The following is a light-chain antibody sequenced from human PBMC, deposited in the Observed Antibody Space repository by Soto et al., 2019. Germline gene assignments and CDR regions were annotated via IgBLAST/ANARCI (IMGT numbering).Light chain of an antibody. CDR3: SSYTGGSTYV. J-gene: IGLJ1*01. V-gene: IGLV2-14*01. Sequence: QSVLTQPASVSGAAGQAITISCTGTSSDIGGYKYVSWYQQHPGKAPKLMIYDVSNRPSGVSNRFSGSKSGNTATLTISGLQGEDEAEYYCSSYTGGSTYVFGTGTKVTVL. CDR1: SSDIGGYKY. CDR2: DVS.